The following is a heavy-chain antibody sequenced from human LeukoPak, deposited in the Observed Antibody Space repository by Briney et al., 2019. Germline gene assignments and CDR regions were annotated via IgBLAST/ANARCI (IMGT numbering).Heavy chain of an antibody. V-gene: IGHV1-18*01. J-gene: IGHJ5*02. CDR2: ISAYNGNT. CDR3: ARDLWFGELSPFDP. Sequence: ASVKVSCKASGYTFTSYDISWVRQAPGQGLEWMGWISAYNGNTNYAQKLQGRVTMTTDTSTSTAYMELRSLRSDDTAVYYCARDLWFGELSPFDPWGQGTLVTVSS. D-gene: IGHD3-10*01. CDR1: GYTFTSYD.